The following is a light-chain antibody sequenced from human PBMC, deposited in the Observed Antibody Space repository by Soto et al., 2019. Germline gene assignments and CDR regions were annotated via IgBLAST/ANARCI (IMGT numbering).Light chain of an antibody. J-gene: IGKJ1*01. CDR2: GAS. Sequence: EIVLTQSPGTLSLSPGERATLSCRASQSVSSSDLAWYQQKPGQAPRLRIYGASSRATGIPDRFSGSVSGKDFTLTISSLEAEDCAVYYCQQYGSSPQTFGQGTKVEIK. CDR3: QQYGSSPQT. V-gene: IGKV3-20*01. CDR1: QSVSSSD.